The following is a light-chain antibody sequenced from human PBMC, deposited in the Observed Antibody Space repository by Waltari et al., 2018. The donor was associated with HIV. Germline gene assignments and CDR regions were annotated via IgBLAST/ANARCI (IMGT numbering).Light chain of an antibody. CDR2: DAA. CDR1: QKGTNY. J-gene: IGKJ2*01. V-gene: IGKV3-15*01. Sequence: EVVLTQSPATLSVSPGERATPSCWASQKGTNYLAWYQQKPGQSPRLLIVDAAARATGVPARFSGSGSGTEFTLTITSLQSEDFAVYYCHQYHNWPPFTFGQGTKLEI. CDR3: HQYHNWPPFT.